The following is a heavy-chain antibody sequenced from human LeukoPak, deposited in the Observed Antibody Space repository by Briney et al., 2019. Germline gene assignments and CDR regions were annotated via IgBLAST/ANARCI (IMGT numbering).Heavy chain of an antibody. CDR3: ARHSRSYYGSGSYYFDY. D-gene: IGHD3-10*01. CDR2: IYYTGSN. Sequence: SETLSLTCTVSGGSISTGSYCWGWIRQPPGQGLEWIGSIYYTGSNYYNPALKSRVTISVDTSKNQFSLKLSSVTAAGPAVYYCARHSRSYYGSGSYYFDYWGQGTLVTVSS. CDR1: GGSISTGSYC. J-gene: IGHJ4*02. V-gene: IGHV4-39*01.